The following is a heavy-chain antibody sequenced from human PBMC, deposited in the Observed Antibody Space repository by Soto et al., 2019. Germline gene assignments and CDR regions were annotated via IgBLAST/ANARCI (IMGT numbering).Heavy chain of an antibody. D-gene: IGHD2-21*01. V-gene: IGHV3-20*01. CDR2: INWNGAST. CDR3: VTFCGIANSSVDY. Sequence: PGGSLRLSCAASGSTFDDYGMSWVRQAPGTGLEWVSGINWNGASTGYADSVKGRFTISRDNARNFLYLQMNSLRAEDTALYHCVTFCGIANSSVDYWGLGTVVTDSS. J-gene: IGHJ4*02. CDR1: GSTFDDYG.